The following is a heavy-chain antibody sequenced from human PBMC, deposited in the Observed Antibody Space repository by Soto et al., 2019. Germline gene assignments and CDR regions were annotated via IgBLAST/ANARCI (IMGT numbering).Heavy chain of an antibody. V-gene: IGHV4-34*01. J-gene: IGHJ4*02. CDR1: GGSFSFYY. CDR3: ATRFDDSSGYYLFYFDS. Sequence: QVQLHQWGAGLLKPSETLSLTCAVSGGSFSFYYWSWIRQPPGKELEWIGEINHSGSTNYNSSLKSRVTISVDTSKNQFSLKLSSVTAADTAVYYCATRFDDSSGYYLFYFDSWGQGTLVTVSS. CDR2: INHSGST. D-gene: IGHD3-22*01.